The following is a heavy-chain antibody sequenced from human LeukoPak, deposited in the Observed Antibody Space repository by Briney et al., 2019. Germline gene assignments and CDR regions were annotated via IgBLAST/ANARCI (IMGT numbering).Heavy chain of an antibody. CDR1: GFTFSNYA. CDR3: AREGRYYYDSSGYFDY. CDR2: ISSSSSYI. Sequence: GGSLRLSCAASGFTFSNYAMNWVRQAPGKGLEWVSSISSSSSYIYYADSVKGRFTISRDHAKNSLYLQMNSLRAEDTAVYYCAREGRYYYDSSGYFDYWGQGTLVTVSS. V-gene: IGHV3-21*01. D-gene: IGHD3-22*01. J-gene: IGHJ4*02.